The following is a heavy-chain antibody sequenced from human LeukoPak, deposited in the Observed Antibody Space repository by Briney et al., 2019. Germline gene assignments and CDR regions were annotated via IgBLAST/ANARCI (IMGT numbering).Heavy chain of an antibody. CDR3: ARRATGGSYYYYMDV. D-gene: IGHD3-10*01. V-gene: IGHV4-59*11. Sequence: PSETLSLTCTVSGHSISSHYWSWIRQPPGKGLEWIGFIYYSGSTNYNPSLKSRVTISVDTSKNQFSLKLSSVTAADTAVYYCARRATGGSYYYYMDVWGKGTTVTISS. CDR2: IYYSGST. J-gene: IGHJ6*03. CDR1: GHSISSHY.